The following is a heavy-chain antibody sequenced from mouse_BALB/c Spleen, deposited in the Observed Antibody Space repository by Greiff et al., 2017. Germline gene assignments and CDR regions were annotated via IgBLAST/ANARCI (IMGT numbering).Heavy chain of an antibody. V-gene: IGHV1S81*02. Sequence: QVQLQQSGAELVKPGASVKLSCKASGYTFTSYYMYWVKQRPGQGLEWIGEINPSNGGTNFNEKFKSKATLTVDKSSSTAYMQLSSLTSEDSAVYYCTRSWTTATLYYSDYWGQGTTLTVSS. CDR2: INPSNGGT. CDR3: TRSWTTATLYYSDY. J-gene: IGHJ2*01. D-gene: IGHD1-2*01. CDR1: GYTFTSYY.